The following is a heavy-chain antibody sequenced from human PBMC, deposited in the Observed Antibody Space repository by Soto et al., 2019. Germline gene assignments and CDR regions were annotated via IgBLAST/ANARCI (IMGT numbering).Heavy chain of an antibody. V-gene: IGHV3-7*01. CDR3: ARVRNIVVVEADDAFDI. CDR2: IKQDGSEK. Sequence: GGSLRLSCAASGFTFSSYWMSWVRQAPGKGLEWVANIKQDGSEKYYVDSVKGRFTISRDNAKNSLYLQMNSLRAEDTAVYYCARVRNIVVVEADDAFDIWGQGTMVTVSS. D-gene: IGHD2-15*01. CDR1: GFTFSSYW. J-gene: IGHJ3*02.